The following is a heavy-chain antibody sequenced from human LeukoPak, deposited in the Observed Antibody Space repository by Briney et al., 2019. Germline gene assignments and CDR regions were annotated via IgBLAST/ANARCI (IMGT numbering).Heavy chain of an antibody. CDR2: ISSSSSTI. D-gene: IGHD1-26*01. V-gene: IGHV3-48*01. J-gene: IGHJ4*02. CDR1: RFTFSSYS. CDR3: ARDTPQMNIVGAITRGDY. Sequence: GGSLRLSCAASRFTFSSYSMNWVRQAPGKGLEWVSYISSSSSTIYYADSVKGRFTISRDNAKNSLYLQMNSLRAEDTAVYYCARDTPQMNIVGAITRGDYWGQGTLVTVSS.